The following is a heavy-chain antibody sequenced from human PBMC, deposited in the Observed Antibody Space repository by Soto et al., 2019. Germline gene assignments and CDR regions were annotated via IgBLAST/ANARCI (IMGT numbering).Heavy chain of an antibody. CDR2: TYYRSKWNN. CDR3: ARATVARGDLYAFDI. Sequence: SQSLSLTCAISGDSVSSNSAAWNWIRQSPSRGLEWLGRTYYRSKWNNDYAGSVKRRITINTDTSKTQCSLQLNSVTPEDAAVYYCARATVARGDLYAFDIWGQGTMVTVSS. V-gene: IGHV6-1*01. D-gene: IGHD2-15*01. J-gene: IGHJ3*02. CDR1: GDSVSSNSAA.